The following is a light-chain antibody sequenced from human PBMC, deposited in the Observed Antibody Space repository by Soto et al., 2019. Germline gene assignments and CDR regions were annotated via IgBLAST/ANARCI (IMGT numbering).Light chain of an antibody. CDR1: SSDVGGYNS. J-gene: IGLJ2*01. CDR2: DVS. CDR3: SSYTTTSSLV. V-gene: IGLV2-14*01. Sequence: QSVLTQPASVSGSPGQSITISCTGTSSDVGGYNSVSWYQQHPGKAPQLMIYDVSNRPSGVSDRFSGSKSGNTASLTISGLQPEDEADYYCSSYTTTSSLVFGGGTKLTVL.